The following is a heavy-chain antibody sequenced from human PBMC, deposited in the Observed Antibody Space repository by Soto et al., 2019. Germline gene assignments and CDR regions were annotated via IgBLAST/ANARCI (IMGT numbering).Heavy chain of an antibody. CDR2: MYFGGSF. CDR3: ARSYYDSTGFAVDP. V-gene: IGHV4-59*02. J-gene: IGHJ5*02. D-gene: IGHD3-22*01. CDR1: GASVSHGY. Sequence: QMQLQASGPGLVKPSETLSLTCNVSGASVSHGYWSWIRQPPGKGLEWIGFMYFGGSFNYNPSLTSRATISVETSTNQFYMKLTSVTASDTAVYYCARSYYDSTGFAVDPWGQGTLVTVSS.